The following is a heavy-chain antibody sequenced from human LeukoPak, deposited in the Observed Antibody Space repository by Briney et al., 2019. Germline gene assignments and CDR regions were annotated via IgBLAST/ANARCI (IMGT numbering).Heavy chain of an antibody. V-gene: IGHV3-23*01. Sequence: GGSLRLSCAASGLTVNNNYMNWVRQAPGKGLEWVSAISGSVVTAYYADSVQGRFTISRDNSKNTLYLQMNSLRAEDTAVYYCAKEGDTSVGNYFDYWGQGTLVTVSS. J-gene: IGHJ4*02. D-gene: IGHD3-22*01. CDR1: GLTVNNNY. CDR2: ISGSVVTA. CDR3: AKEGDTSVGNYFDY.